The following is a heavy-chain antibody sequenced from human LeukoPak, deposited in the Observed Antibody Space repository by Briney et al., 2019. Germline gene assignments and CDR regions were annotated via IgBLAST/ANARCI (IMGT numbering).Heavy chain of an antibody. Sequence: SETLSLTCTVSGGSISRYYWSWIRQPAGKGLEWIGRIYTSGSTNYNPSLKSRVSMSVDTSKNQFSLKLSSVTAEDTAIYYCARDSDSYGPDFDYWGQGTLATVSS. CDR2: IYTSGST. J-gene: IGHJ4*02. D-gene: IGHD5-18*01. CDR1: GGSISRYY. CDR3: ARDSDSYGPDFDY. V-gene: IGHV4-4*07.